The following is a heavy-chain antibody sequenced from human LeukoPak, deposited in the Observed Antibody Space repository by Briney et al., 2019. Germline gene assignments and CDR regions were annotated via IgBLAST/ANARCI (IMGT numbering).Heavy chain of an antibody. CDR3: AKDAQRGFDYSNSLES. CDR1: GFTFDHYA. CDR2: IWHDGSSQ. J-gene: IGHJ5*01. D-gene: IGHD4-11*01. V-gene: IGHV3-33*06. Sequence: GRSLRLSCVAPGFTFDHYAMHWVRQAPGKGLEWVAVIWHDGSSQYYADSVKGRFTISRDNSMKTLYLQMNSLRVEDTAVYYCAKDAQRGFDYSNSLESWGQGTLVTVSS.